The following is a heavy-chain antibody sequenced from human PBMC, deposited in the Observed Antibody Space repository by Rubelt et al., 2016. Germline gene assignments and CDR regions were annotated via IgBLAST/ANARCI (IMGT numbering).Heavy chain of an antibody. D-gene: IGHD1-26*01. Sequence: GKGLEWVANIKTDGSEKFYVDSVKGRYTISRDNARNSLYLQMDSLRAEDTAVYYCARDHRFGGGSYHNAYWGQGTLVTVSS. CDR3: ARDHRFGGGSYHNAY. J-gene: IGHJ4*02. CDR2: IKTDGSEK. V-gene: IGHV3-7*01.